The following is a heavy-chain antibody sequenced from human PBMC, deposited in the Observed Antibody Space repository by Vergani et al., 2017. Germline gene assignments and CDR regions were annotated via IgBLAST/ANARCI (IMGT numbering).Heavy chain of an antibody. V-gene: IGHV3-23*01. D-gene: IGHD2-2*01. J-gene: IGHJ4*02. CDR2: ISGTDGRT. Sequence: EVQLLESGGGLVQPGGSLRLSCAASGFTFSSCAMSWVRQAPGKGLEWVSSISGTDGRTYYADSVKGRFTISRDNSKNTLYLQMNSLRAEDTAVYFCVKDPRDIVAVPGPHVYWGQGTLVTVSS. CDR1: GFTFSSCA. CDR3: VKDPRDIVAVPGPHVY.